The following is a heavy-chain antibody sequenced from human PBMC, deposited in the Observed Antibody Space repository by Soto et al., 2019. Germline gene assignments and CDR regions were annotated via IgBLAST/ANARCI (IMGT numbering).Heavy chain of an antibody. CDR3: ARDRAPPYYDFWSGYSTGYFDY. V-gene: IGHV4-61*01. Sequence: SGSLSLTCTVSSGSVNSGSYYWIWIRQPAGKGLEWIGYIYYSGSTNYNPSLKSRVTISVDTSKNQFSLKLSSVTAADTAVYYCARDRAPPYYDFWSGYSTGYFDYWGQGTLVTVSS. J-gene: IGHJ4*02. D-gene: IGHD3-3*01. CDR2: IYYSGST. CDR1: SGSVNSGSYY.